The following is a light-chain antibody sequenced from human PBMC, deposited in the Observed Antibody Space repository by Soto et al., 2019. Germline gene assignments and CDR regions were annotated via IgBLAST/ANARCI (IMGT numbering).Light chain of an antibody. CDR2: AAS. Sequence: DIQMTQSPSTLPASVGDRVTITCRASQSISSWLAWYQQKTGKAPKILIYAASSLQSGVPSRFSGRGSGTECTLTISSLQPEDFETYCCLQHNSYPWTFGQGTKVDIK. J-gene: IGKJ1*01. V-gene: IGKV1-5*01. CDR1: QSISSW. CDR3: LQHNSYPWT.